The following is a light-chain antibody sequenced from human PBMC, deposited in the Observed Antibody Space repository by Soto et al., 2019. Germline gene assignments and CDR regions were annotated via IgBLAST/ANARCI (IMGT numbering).Light chain of an antibody. CDR1: QDIDSY. Sequence: IQLTQSPSSLSASVGDRVTFTCRASQDIDSYLGWYQQMPGKDPKLLISAAATLQSGVPPRFSGSGSGTEFTLTISSLQPEDFATYFCQKLNGDPPFTFGPGTTVEIK. CDR3: QKLNGDPPFT. V-gene: IGKV1-9*01. J-gene: IGKJ3*01. CDR2: AAA.